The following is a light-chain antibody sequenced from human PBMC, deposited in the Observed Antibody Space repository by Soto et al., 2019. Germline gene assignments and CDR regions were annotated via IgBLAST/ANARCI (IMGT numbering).Light chain of an antibody. V-gene: IGLV2-23*02. CDR2: EVS. Sequence: QSVLTQPASVSGSPGQSITISRTGNSSDFGSYNLVSWYQQHPGKAPKLMIYEVSKRPSGVSNRFSGSKSGNTASLTISGLQAEDEADYYCCSYAGSSTPYVFGTGTKVT. CDR3: CSYAGSSTPYV. CDR1: SSDFGSYNL. J-gene: IGLJ1*01.